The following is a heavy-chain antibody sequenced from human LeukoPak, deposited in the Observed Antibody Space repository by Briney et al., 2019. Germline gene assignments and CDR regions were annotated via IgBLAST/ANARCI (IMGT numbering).Heavy chain of an antibody. CDR1: GFTFSSYS. CDR2: ISSSSSYI. J-gene: IGHJ5*02. Sequence: PGGSLRLSCAASGFTFSSYSMNWVRQAPRKGLEWVSSISSSSSYIYYADSVKGRFTISRDNAKNSLYLQMNSLRAEDTAVYYCARVPAAARGSWGQGTLVTVSS. D-gene: IGHD2-2*01. V-gene: IGHV3-21*01. CDR3: ARVPAAARGS.